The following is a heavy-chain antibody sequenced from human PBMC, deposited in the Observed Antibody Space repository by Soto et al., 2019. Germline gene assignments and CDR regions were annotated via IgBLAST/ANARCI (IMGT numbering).Heavy chain of an antibody. J-gene: IGHJ4*02. V-gene: IGHV4-30-2*01. Sequence: QLQLQESGSGLVKPSQTLSLTCAVSDGSISSGGYSWTWIRQPPGKGLEWIGYIYHGASTYYNPSLKSRVTISVDRSKNQFSLKLSSVTAADTAVYYCARGPPFGYWGQGTLVTVSS. CDR1: DGSISSGGYS. D-gene: IGHD3-10*01. CDR2: IYHGAST. CDR3: ARGPPFGY.